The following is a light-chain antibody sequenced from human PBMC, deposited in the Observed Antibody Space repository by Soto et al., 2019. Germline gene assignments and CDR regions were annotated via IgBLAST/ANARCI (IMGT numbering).Light chain of an antibody. CDR2: GAS. Sequence: EIVMTQSPATLSASPGERATLSCRASQSVSSNLAWYQQKPGQAPRLLIYGASTRATGIPARFSGSGSGTEFTLTISSLQSEDFAVYYCQQYNNWPPELTFGGGTKVDIK. CDR1: QSVSSN. J-gene: IGKJ4*01. CDR3: QQYNNWPPELT. V-gene: IGKV3-15*01.